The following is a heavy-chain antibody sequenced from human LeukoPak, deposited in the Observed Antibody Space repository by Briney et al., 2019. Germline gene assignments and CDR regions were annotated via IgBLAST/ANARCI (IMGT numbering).Heavy chain of an antibody. J-gene: IGHJ5*02. V-gene: IGHV4-4*02. Sequence: PSETLSLTCAVSGGSISSSNWWSWVRQPPGKGLEWIGEIYHSGSTNYNPSLKSRVTISVDKSKNQFSLKLSSVTAADTAVYYCASYYYDILTGYPRTNWFDPWGQGTPVTVSS. CDR1: GGSISSSNW. CDR2: IYHSGST. CDR3: ASYYYDILTGYPRTNWFDP. D-gene: IGHD3-9*01.